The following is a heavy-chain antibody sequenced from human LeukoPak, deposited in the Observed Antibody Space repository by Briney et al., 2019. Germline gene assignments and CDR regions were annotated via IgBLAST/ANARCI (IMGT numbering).Heavy chain of an antibody. Sequence: ESGPALVEPTQTLTLTCTFSGFSLLTSGVSVTWIRQPPGRALEWLARIDWDDDKYYNTSLEARLTISKDTSKNQVILTVTDMDPVDSATYYCARMYFGDYRDMDVWGKGTTVTVSS. CDR1: GFSLLTSGVS. V-gene: IGHV2-70*11. J-gene: IGHJ6*03. CDR2: IDWDDDK. CDR3: ARMYFGDYRDMDV. D-gene: IGHD3-10*01.